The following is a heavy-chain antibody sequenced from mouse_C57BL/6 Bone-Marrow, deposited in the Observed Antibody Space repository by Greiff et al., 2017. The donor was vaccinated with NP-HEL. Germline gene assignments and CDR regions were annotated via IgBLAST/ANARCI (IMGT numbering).Heavy chain of an antibody. Sequence: EVQVVESGGGLVKPGGSLKLSCAASGFTFSSYAMSWVRQTPEKRLEWVATISDGGSYTYYPDNVKGRFTISRDNAKNNLYLQMSHLKSEDTAMYYCARGDTTVVEGAWFAYWGQGTLVTVSA. CDR1: GFTFSSYA. J-gene: IGHJ3*01. D-gene: IGHD1-1*01. CDR2: ISDGGSYT. CDR3: ARGDTTVVEGAWFAY. V-gene: IGHV5-4*01.